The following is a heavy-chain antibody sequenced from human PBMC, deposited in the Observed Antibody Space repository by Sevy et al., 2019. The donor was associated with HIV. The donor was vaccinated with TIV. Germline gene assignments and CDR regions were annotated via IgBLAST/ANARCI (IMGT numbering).Heavy chain of an antibody. V-gene: IGHV3-74*01. D-gene: IGHD3-22*01. Sequence: GGSLRLSCAASGFTFSSYWMHWVRQAPGKGLVWVSRINSDGSSTSYADSVKGRFTISRDNAKNTLYLQMNSLRAEDTAAYYCARAVGIYSASSGFFDYWGQGTLVTVSS. CDR2: INSDGSST. CDR3: ARAVGIYSASSGFFDY. J-gene: IGHJ4*02. CDR1: GFTFSSYW.